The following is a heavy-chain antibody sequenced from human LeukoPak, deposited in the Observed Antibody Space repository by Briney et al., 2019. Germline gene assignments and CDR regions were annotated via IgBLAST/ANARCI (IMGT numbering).Heavy chain of an antibody. J-gene: IGHJ3*02. CDR3: ARRLSSSWYGDDAFDI. CDR2: IYYSGST. Sequence: SETLSLTCTVSGGSISSSSYYWGWIRQPPGKGLEWIGSIYYSGSTYYNPSLKGRVTISVDTSKNQFSLKLSSVTAADTAVYYCARRLSSSWYGDDAFDIWGQGTMVTVSS. CDR1: GGSISSSSYY. V-gene: IGHV4-39*01. D-gene: IGHD6-13*01.